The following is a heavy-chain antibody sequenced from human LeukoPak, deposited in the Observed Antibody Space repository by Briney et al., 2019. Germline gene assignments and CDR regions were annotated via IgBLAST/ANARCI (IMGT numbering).Heavy chain of an antibody. D-gene: IGHD4-11*01. CDR2: INHSGST. CDR1: GGSFSGYY. Sequence: SETLSLTCAVYGGSFSGYYWSWIRQPPGKGLEWIGEINHSGSTNYNPSLKSRVTISVDTSKNQFSLKLSSVTAADTAVYYCARWRDTVFYYYYGMDVWGQGTTVAVSS. V-gene: IGHV4-34*01. J-gene: IGHJ6*02. CDR3: ARWRDTVFYYYYGMDV.